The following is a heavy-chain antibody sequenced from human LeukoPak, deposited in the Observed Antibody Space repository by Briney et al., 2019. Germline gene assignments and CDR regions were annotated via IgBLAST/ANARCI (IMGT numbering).Heavy chain of an antibody. V-gene: IGHV4-59*01. J-gene: IGHJ3*02. D-gene: IGHD1-26*01. CDR3: ASKSGSYFEAFDI. Sequence: ASETLSLTCTVPGGSISSYYWSWIRQPPGKGLEWIGHIYGSGSTNYNPSLKSRVTLSVDTSKNQFSLKLSSVTAADTAVYYCASKSGSYFEAFDIWGQGTMVTVSS. CDR2: IYGSGST. CDR1: GGSISSYY.